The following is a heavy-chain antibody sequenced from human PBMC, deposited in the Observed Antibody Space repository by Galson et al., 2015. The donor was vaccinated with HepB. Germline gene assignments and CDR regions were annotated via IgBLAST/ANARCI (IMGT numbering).Heavy chain of an antibody. D-gene: IGHD3-3*01. CDR3: ARDGGYDFWSGSDPFDI. J-gene: IGHJ3*02. Sequence: SVKVFCKASGYSITSYYVHWVRQAPGQGLEWMGKINPSGGSTSYAQKFQGRVTMTRDTSTSTLYMDLSSLRSDDTAVYYCARDGGYDFWSGSDPFDIWGQGTLVTVSS. CDR1: GYSITSYY. CDR2: INPSGGST. V-gene: IGHV1-46*01.